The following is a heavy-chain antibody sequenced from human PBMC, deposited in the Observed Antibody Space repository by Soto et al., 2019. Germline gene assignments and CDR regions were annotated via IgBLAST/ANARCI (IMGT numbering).Heavy chain of an antibody. J-gene: IGHJ1*01. CDR2: IRSQPYGGTT. Sequence: GGSLRLSCTGSGFPFANFLMSWFRQAPGKGLEWVGFIRSQPYGGTTQYAASVRGRFTISRDDSKGIAYLQMNSLKSEDSGVYYYIGSSPFWGQGTLVTVSS. V-gene: IGHV3-49*03. CDR3: IGSSPF. D-gene: IGHD3-10*01. CDR1: GFPFANFL.